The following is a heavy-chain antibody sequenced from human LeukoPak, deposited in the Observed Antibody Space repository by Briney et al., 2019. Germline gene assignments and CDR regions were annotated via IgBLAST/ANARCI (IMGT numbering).Heavy chain of an antibody. CDR3: ARRRGDV. Sequence: GGSLRLSCAASGSPFGSYWMSWVRQAPGRGLEWVAKIKQDGSDKYYVDSVKGRLTVSRDNAKNSLYLQMNSLRAEDTAVYYCARRRGDVWGKGTTVTVSS. CDR1: GSPFGSYW. V-gene: IGHV3-7*01. J-gene: IGHJ6*04. CDR2: IKQDGSDK.